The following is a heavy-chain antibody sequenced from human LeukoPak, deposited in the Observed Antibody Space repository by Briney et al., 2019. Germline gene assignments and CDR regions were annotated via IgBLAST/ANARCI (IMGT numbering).Heavy chain of an antibody. CDR3: ARVRSSWYDAYDY. CDR2: ISAYNGNT. Sequence: GASVKVSCKASGYTFTGYYMHWVRQAPGQGREWMGWISAYNGNTNYAQKLQGRVTMTTDTSTSTAYMELRSLRSDDTAVYYCARVRSSWYDAYDYWGQGTLVTVSS. J-gene: IGHJ4*02. CDR1: GYTFTGYY. V-gene: IGHV1-18*04. D-gene: IGHD6-13*01.